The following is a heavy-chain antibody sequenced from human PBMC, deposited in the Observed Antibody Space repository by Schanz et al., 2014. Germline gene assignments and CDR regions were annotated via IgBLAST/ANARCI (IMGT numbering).Heavy chain of an antibody. CDR2: ISNDGSIK. Sequence: QVQLVESGGGVVQPARSLRLSCAASGFIFRSYGLHWVRQAPGKGLEWVALISNDGSIKYYADSVDGRFTISRDNSRNTLYLQMNSLRAEDTAVYCCAKEPSRGDYDYCFDYWGQGTLVTVSS. J-gene: IGHJ4*02. CDR1: GFIFRSYG. D-gene: IGHD3-22*01. CDR3: AKEPSRGDYDYCFDY. V-gene: IGHV3-30*19.